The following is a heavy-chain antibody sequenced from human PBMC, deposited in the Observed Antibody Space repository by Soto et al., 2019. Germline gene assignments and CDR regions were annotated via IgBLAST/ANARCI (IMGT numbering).Heavy chain of an antibody. D-gene: IGHD2-15*01. J-gene: IGHJ6*02. CDR2: IIPIFATA. CDR1: GGTFSSYA. V-gene: IGHV1-69*01. Sequence: QVQLVQSGAEVKKPGSSVKVSCKAPGGTFSSYAISWVRQAPGQALEWMGGIIPIFATAKYAQKFQGRVTITADESMSTGYMELSSLRSEDTAVYYCARSQGGSSSLDIYYYYYYGMDVWGQGTTVTVSS. CDR3: ARSQGGSSSLDIYYYYYYGMDV.